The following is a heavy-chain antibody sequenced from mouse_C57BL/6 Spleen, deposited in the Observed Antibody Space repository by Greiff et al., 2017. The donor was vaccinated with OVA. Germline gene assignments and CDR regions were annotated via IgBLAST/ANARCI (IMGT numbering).Heavy chain of an antibody. V-gene: IGHV1-81*01. D-gene: IGHD2-2*01. Sequence: QVHVKQSGAELARPGASVKLSCKASGYTFTSYGISWVKQRTGQGLEWIGEIYPRSGNTYYNEKFKGKATLTADKSSSTAYMELRSLTSEDSAVYFCAREDGYDGKAWFAYWGQGTLVTVSA. CDR3: AREDGYDGKAWFAY. J-gene: IGHJ3*01. CDR1: GYTFTSYG. CDR2: IYPRSGNT.